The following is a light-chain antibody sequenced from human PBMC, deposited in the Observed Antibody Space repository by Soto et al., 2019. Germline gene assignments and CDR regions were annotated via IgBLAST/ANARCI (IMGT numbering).Light chain of an antibody. V-gene: IGLV2-8*01. CDR3: SSYAGSVNVI. Sequence: QSALTQPRSVSGSPGQSVTISRTGTSRDVGGYDYVSWYQQHPGKAPKLMISEVSKRPSGVPDRFSGSKSGNTASLTVSGLQAEDEADYYCSSYAGSVNVIFGGGTKLTVL. J-gene: IGLJ2*01. CDR2: EVS. CDR1: SRDVGGYDY.